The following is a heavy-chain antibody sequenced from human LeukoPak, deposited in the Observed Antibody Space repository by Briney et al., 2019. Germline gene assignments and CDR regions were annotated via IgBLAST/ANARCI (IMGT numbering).Heavy chain of an antibody. CDR3: ARARPPGGWLIDY. CDR1: GGSISSYY. D-gene: IGHD6-19*01. CDR2: IYYSGST. Sequence: SETLSLTCTVSGGSISSYYWSWIRQPPGKGLEWIGYIYYSGSTNYNPSLKSRVTISVDTSKNQFSLKLSSVTAADTAVCYCARARPPGGWLIDYWGQGTLVTVSS. J-gene: IGHJ4*02. V-gene: IGHV4-59*01.